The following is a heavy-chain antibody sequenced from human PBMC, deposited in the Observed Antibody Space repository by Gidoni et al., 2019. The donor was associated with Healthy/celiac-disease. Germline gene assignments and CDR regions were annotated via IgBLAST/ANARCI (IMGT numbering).Heavy chain of an antibody. D-gene: IGHD6-13*01. CDR3: AKGSWVSWVPYSWFDP. CDR1: GFTFSSYA. CDR2: ISVSGGST. V-gene: IGHV3-23*01. Sequence: EVQLLESGGGLVQPGGSLRLSCAASGFTFSSYAMSWVRQAQGKGLEWVSAISVSGGSTYYADSGKGRFTISRDNSKNTLYLQMNSLRAEDTAVYYCAKGSWVSWVPYSWFDPWGQGTLVTVSS. J-gene: IGHJ5*02.